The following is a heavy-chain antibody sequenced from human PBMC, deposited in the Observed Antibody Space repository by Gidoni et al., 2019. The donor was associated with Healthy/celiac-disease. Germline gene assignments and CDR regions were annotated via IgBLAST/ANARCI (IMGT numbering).Heavy chain of an antibody. CDR2: ILYDGSNK. V-gene: IGHV3-30*18. D-gene: IGHD1-7*01. J-gene: IGHJ4*02. CDR3: AKDGAGTTPYFDY. Sequence: QVQLVESGGGVVQPGRSLRLSCAASGFTFSSYGMHWVRQAPGKGLEWVAVILYDGSNKYYADSVKGRFTISRDNSKNTLYLQMNSLRAEDTAVYYCAKDGAGTTPYFDYWGQGTLVTVS. CDR1: GFTFSSYG.